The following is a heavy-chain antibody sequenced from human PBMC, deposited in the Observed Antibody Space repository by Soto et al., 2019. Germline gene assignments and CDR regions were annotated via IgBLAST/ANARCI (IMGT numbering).Heavy chain of an antibody. J-gene: IGHJ6*02. CDR2: ISHDGSNQ. CDR1: GFTFSTYG. V-gene: IGHV3-30*03. Sequence: QVQLVESGGGVVQPGRSLRLSCAASGFTFSTYGMHWVRQAPGKGLEWVAVISHDGSNQYYAYSVKGRLTISRDNSKNTLYLQMNSLRAEDTAVYPCARAYRYYDMAVWGQGTTVTVSS. CDR3: ARAYRYYDMAV. D-gene: IGHD3-16*02.